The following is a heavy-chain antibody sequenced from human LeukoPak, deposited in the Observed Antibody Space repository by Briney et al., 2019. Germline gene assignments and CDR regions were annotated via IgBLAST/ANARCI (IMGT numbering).Heavy chain of an antibody. CDR3: ARVGYEDSSSEGWFDP. D-gene: IGHD6-13*01. J-gene: IGHJ5*02. CDR2: IVVGSGNT. CDR1: GFTFTSSA. V-gene: IGHV1-58*01. Sequence: GTSVKVSCKASGFTFTSSAVQWVRQARGQRLEWIGWIVVGSGNTNYAQKFQERVTITRDMSTSTAYMELSSLRSEDTAVYYCARVGYEDSSSEGWFDPWGQGTLVTVSS.